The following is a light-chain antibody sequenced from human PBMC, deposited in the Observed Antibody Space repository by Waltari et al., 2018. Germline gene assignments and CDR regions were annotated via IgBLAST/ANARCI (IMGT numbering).Light chain of an antibody. Sequence: QSVLTQPPSVSGAPGPRVTIPCTGNNSNIGAGYDVHWYQQLPGTAPKLLIYVNNKRPAGVPDRFSGSKSGTSASLAITGLQAEDEADYYCQSYDSSPYVVFGGGTRLTVL. CDR2: VNN. J-gene: IGLJ3*02. CDR3: QSYDSSPYVV. V-gene: IGLV1-40*01. CDR1: NSNIGAGYD.